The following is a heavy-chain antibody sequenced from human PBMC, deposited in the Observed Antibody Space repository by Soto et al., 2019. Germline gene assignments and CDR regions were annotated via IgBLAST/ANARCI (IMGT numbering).Heavy chain of an antibody. CDR1: GFTFSSYW. J-gene: IGHJ4*02. V-gene: IGHV3-74*01. CDR2: INSDGSRT. Sequence: EVQLVESGGGIVQPGGSLRLSCAASGFTFSSYWMHWVRQAPGKGLVWVSRINSDGSRTSYADSAKGRFTISRDNAKNPVYLHMNSLRAEATAVYYCARGDGDYYDGNGYLGRHWGQGTLVTVSS. D-gene: IGHD3-22*01. CDR3: ARGDGDYYDGNGYLGRH.